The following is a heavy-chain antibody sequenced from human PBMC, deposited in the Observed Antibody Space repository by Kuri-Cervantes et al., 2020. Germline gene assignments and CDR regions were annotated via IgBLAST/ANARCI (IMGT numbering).Heavy chain of an antibody. D-gene: IGHD3-16*02. Sequence: GGSLRLSCAASGFTFSSYGMHWVRQAPGKRLEWVAFIRYDGSNKYYADSVKGRFTISRDNSKNTLYLQMNSLRAEDTAVYYCARSNSVIRINWFDPWGQGTLVTVSS. CDR1: GFTFSSYG. J-gene: IGHJ5*02. V-gene: IGHV3-30*02. CDR2: IRYDGSNK. CDR3: ARSNSVIRINWFDP.